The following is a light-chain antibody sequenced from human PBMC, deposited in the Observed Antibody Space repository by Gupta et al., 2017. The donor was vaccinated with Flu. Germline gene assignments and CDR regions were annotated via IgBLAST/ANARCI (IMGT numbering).Light chain of an antibody. Sequence: ELTQSPGTLSVSPGERATPSCRDSQSVNSRFLAWYQHKPGPPPRLLIYGASTRTTGIQEMFSGSGSGTYFTIIISRLEPEYFAVYFCQYYGRSPTFGQGTKVEGK. CDR3: QYYGRSPT. J-gene: IGKJ1*01. V-gene: IGKV3-20*01. CDR2: GAS. CDR1: QSVNSRF.